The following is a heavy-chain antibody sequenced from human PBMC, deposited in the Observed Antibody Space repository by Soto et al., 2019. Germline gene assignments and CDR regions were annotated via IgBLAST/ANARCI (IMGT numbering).Heavy chain of an antibody. CDR3: TRSAISPYGGLIGPFDY. CDR2: INPANGNT. CDR1: GYTFTAYA. V-gene: IGHV1-3*05. J-gene: IGHJ4*02. Sequence: QVQLAQSGAEERKPGASVKVSCEATGYTFTAYAMHWVRQAPGQRLEWMGWINPANGNTKYSQKFQGRLTITSDTSANTVYMELNSLTSEDTAMYYCTRSAISPYGGLIGPFDYWAQGNLVTVSS. D-gene: IGHD3-16*02.